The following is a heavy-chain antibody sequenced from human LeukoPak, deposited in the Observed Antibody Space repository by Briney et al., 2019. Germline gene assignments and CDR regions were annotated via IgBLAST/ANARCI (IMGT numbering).Heavy chain of an antibody. CDR3: ARDSRHQWELAYYYYMDV. J-gene: IGHJ6*03. CDR1: GGTFSSYA. D-gene: IGHD1-26*01. CDR2: IIPIFGTA. V-gene: IGHV1-69*06. Sequence: SVKVSCKASGGTFSSYAISWVRQAPGQGLEWMGGIIPIFGTANYAQKFQGRVTITADKSTSTAYMELSSLRSEDTAVYYCARDSRHQWELAYYYYMDVWGKGTTVTVSS.